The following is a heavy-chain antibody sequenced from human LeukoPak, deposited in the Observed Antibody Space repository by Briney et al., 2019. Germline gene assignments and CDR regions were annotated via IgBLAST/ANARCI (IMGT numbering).Heavy chain of an antibody. J-gene: IGHJ3*02. D-gene: IGHD7-27*01. CDR3: AREHLTGDGAFDI. CDR2: INPNSGGT. CDR1: AYRFTGYF. Sequence: ASVKLYCKASAYRFTGYFIPCVRQLPGQGLEWMGWINPNSGGTNYAQKFQGRVTMTRDTSISTAYMELSRLRSDDTAVYYCAREHLTGDGAFDIWGQGTMVTVSS. V-gene: IGHV1-2*02.